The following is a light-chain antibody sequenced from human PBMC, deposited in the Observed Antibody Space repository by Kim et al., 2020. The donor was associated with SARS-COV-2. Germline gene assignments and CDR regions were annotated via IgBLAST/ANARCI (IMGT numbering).Light chain of an antibody. CDR3: QQYGSSPWT. V-gene: IGKV3-20*01. CDR2: GAS. Sequence: EIVLTQSPGTLSLSPGERATLSCRASQSVSSSYLAWYQQKPGHAPRLLIYGASSRATGIPDRFSGSGSGTDFTLTISRLEPEDFAVYYCQQYGSSPWTFDQGTKVDIK. J-gene: IGKJ1*01. CDR1: QSVSSSY.